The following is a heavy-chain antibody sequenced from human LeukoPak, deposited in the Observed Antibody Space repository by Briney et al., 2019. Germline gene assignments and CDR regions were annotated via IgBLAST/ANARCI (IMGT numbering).Heavy chain of an antibody. V-gene: IGHV4-34*01. Sequence: PSETLSLTCAVSIDSFTNYYWNWIRQTPGKGLEWIGEVNDSGGTNINPSLRSRVILSVDTSKNQFSLKLISVTAADTAVYYCARDAYYYDSSGYRVAVSSFEYWGQGTLVTVSS. CDR1: IDSFTNYY. D-gene: IGHD3-22*01. CDR3: ARDAYYYDSSGYRVAVSSFEY. J-gene: IGHJ4*02. CDR2: VNDSGGT.